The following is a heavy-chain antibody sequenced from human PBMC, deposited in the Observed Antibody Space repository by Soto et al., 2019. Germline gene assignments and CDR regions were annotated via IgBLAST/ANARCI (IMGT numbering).Heavy chain of an antibody. CDR2: ISAYNGNK. CDR3: ARTGGGMAARPLEY. V-gene: IGHV1-18*04. Sequence: ASVKVSCKASGYMFTTYGISWVRQAPGQGLEWMAWISAYNGNKKYAQKFQDRVTMTIHTSSTTVSMELRNLTSDDTAIYYCARTGGGMAARPLEYWGQGTLVTVSS. J-gene: IGHJ4*02. D-gene: IGHD6-6*01. CDR1: GYMFTTYG.